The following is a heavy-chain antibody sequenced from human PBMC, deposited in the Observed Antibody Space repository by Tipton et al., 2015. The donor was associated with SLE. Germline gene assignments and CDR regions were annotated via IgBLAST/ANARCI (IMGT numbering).Heavy chain of an antibody. V-gene: IGHV4-61*08. CDR2: IYYSGST. D-gene: IGHD1-26*01. CDR1: GGSISSGGYY. J-gene: IGHJ4*02. CDR3: ASVAYSGSSPGY. Sequence: TLSLTCTVSGGSISSGGYYWSWIRQHPGKGLEWIGYIYYSGSTNYNPSLKSRVTISVDTSKNQFSLKLSSVTAADTAVYYCASVAYSGSSPGYWGQGTLVTVSS.